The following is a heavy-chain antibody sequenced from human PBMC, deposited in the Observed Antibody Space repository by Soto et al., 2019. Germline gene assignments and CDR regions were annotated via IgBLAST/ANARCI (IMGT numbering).Heavy chain of an antibody. V-gene: IGHV3-23*01. J-gene: IGHJ5*02. D-gene: IGHD2-21*02. CDR3: ATGLRHPQCGGDCPAFGS. CDR1: GFSVSTHA. Sequence: EVQLLESGGGWVQPGGSLRLACEAAGFSVSTHAMNWVRQAPGKGLEWDSGIADSGDRTHYADSVKGRFTISRDNSTNTLYLQMNSLRAEDTAVFYCATGLRHPQCGGDCPAFGSWGQGTVVTVSS. CDR2: IADSGDRT.